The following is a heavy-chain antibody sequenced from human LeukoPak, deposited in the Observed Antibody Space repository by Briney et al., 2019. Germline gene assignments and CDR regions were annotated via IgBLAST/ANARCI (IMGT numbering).Heavy chain of an antibody. D-gene: IGHD3-22*01. CDR2: VIPIFGSA. J-gene: IGHJ4*02. CDR3: AREYYDTSHYYFDY. V-gene: IGHV1-69*05. CDR1: GGTFSSYA. Sequence: SVKVSCKASGGTFSSYAISWVRQAPGQGLEWMGRVIPIFGSANYAQKFQGRVTITTDESTSTAYMELSSLRSENTAVYYCAREYYDTSHYYFDYWGQGTLVTVSS.